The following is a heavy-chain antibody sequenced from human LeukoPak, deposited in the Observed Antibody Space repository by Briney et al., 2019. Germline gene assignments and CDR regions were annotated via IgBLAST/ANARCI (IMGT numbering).Heavy chain of an antibody. J-gene: IGHJ4*02. CDR2: INHSGST. CDR1: GGSFSGYY. D-gene: IGHD3/OR15-3a*01. V-gene: IGHV4-34*01. CDR3: ARGRRWMDSYYFDY. Sequence: PSETLSLTCAVYGGSFSGYYWSWIRQPPGKGLEWIGEINHSGSTNYNPSLKSRVTISVDTSKNQFSLKLSSVTAADTAVYYCARGRRWMDSYYFDYWGQGTLVTVSS.